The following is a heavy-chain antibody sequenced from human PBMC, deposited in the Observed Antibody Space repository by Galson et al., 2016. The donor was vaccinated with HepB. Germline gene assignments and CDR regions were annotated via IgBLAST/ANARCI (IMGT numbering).Heavy chain of an antibody. V-gene: IGHV3-49*03. J-gene: IGHJ4*02. D-gene: IGHD4/OR15-4a*01. CDR2: IRTAFFGGTT. CDR1: GFSFGDFA. Sequence: SLRLSCAASGFSFGDFAFNWFRQAPGKGLEWVGCIRTAFFGGTTKYAASVQGRFTISRDDSKSIAYLQMNNLTTEDTALYYCSRVDYPSHDDYWGQGTLVTVSS. CDR3: SRVDYPSHDDY.